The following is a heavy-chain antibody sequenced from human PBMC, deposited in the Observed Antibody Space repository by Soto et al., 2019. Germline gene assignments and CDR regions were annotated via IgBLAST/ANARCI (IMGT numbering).Heavy chain of an antibody. J-gene: IGHJ4*02. CDR2: IYYSGST. CDR3: ARDPALGGYSYGGVY. Sequence: PSETLSLTCTVSGGSISSGGYYWSWIRQHPGKGLEWIGYIYYSGSTYYNPSLKSRVTISVDTSKNQFSLKLSSVTAADTAVYYCARDPALGGYSYGGVYWGQGTLVTVSS. CDR1: GGSISSGGYY. V-gene: IGHV4-31*03. D-gene: IGHD5-18*01.